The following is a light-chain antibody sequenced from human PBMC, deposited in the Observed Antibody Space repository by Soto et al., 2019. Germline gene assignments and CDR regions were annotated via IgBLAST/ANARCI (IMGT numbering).Light chain of an antibody. CDR3: QQYKNWPLIT. Sequence: EIVMTQSPATLSVSPGERATLSCRASQSVSSNLAWYQQQPGQAPRLLIYGASTRATGIPARFSGSGSGTEFTLTISSLQSEDVAVYYCQQYKNWPLITFGQGTRLEIK. J-gene: IGKJ5*01. CDR2: GAS. V-gene: IGKV3-15*01. CDR1: QSVSSN.